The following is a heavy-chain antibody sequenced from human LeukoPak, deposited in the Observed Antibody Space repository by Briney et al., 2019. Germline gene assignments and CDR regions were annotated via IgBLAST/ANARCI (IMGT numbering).Heavy chain of an antibody. CDR2: IYYSGST. D-gene: IGHD3-10*01. CDR3: ARSITMVRGHNWFDP. CDR1: SGSISSYY. V-gene: IGHV4-59*12. J-gene: IGHJ5*02. Sequence: SETLSLTCTVSSGSISSYYWSWIRQPPGKGLEWIGYIYYSGSTNYNPSLKSRVTISVDTSKNQFSLKLSSVTAADTAAYYCARSITMVRGHNWFDPWGQGTLVTVSS.